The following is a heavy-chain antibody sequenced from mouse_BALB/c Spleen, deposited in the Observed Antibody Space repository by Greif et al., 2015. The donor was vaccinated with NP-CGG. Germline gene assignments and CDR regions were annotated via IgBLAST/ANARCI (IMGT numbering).Heavy chain of an antibody. Sequence: QVQLKQSGAELMKPGASVKISCKATGYTFSSYWIEWVKQRPGHGLEWIGEILPGSGSTNYNEKFKGKATFTADTSSNTAYMQLSSLTSEDSAVYYCARRGVYYGSPFDYWGQGTTLTVSS. CDR3: ARRGVYYGSPFDY. J-gene: IGHJ2*01. V-gene: IGHV1-9*01. CDR2: ILPGSGST. D-gene: IGHD1-1*01. CDR1: GYTFSSYW.